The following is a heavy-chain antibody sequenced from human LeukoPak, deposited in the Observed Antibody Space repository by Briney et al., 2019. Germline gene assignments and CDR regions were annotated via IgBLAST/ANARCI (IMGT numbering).Heavy chain of an antibody. CDR1: GVSINSYY. Sequence: SETLSLTCTVSGVSINSYYWNWLRQPPGQGLEWIGFIYSSGSTNYNAALKRRVAISVDTSKNHLSLKLNSVTAADTAVYYCARGGTSSWRIGYYFDYWGQGNLVTVSS. J-gene: IGHJ4*02. V-gene: IGHV4-59*01. CDR3: ARGGTSSWRIGYYFDY. CDR2: IYSSGST. D-gene: IGHD6-13*01.